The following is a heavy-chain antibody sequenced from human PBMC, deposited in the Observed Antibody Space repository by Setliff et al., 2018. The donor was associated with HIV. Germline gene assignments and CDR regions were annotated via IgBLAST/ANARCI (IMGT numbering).Heavy chain of an antibody. CDR1: GGSISSYY. CDR3: ARGSRGYSYAYYYYYMDV. V-gene: IGHV4-59*01. J-gene: IGHJ6*03. D-gene: IGHD5-18*01. Sequence: SETLSLTCTVSGGSISSYYWSWIRQPPGKGLEWIGYIYYSGSTNYNPSLKSRVTISVDTSKNQFSLKLSSVTAADMAVYYCARGSRGYSYAYYYYYMDVWGKGTTVTVSS. CDR2: IYYSGST.